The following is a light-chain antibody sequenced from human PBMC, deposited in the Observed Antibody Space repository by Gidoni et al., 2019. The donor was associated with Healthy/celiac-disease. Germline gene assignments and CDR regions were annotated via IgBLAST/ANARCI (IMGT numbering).Light chain of an antibody. J-gene: IGKJ1*01. CDR2: AAS. V-gene: IGKV1-8*01. CDR3: QQYYSYPRT. Sequence: AIRMTKYPSSVSASTGDRVTITCRASQGISSYLAWYQQKPGKAPKLLIYAASTLQSGVPSRFSGSGSGTDFTLTISCLQSEDFATYYCQQYYSYPRTFGQGTKVEIK. CDR1: QGISSY.